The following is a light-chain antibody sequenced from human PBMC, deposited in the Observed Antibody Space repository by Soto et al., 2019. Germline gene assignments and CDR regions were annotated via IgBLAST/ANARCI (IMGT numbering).Light chain of an antibody. CDR2: EGI. V-gene: IGLV2-23*01. CDR1: SSDVGTYNL. Sequence: QSALTQPASVSGSPGQSITISCTGTSSDVGTYNLVSWYQHHPDRAPKLIIYEGIKRPSGVSNRFSGSKSGNTASLTISGLQTEDEADYYCSSYAGSSTHVFGTGTKVTVL. J-gene: IGLJ1*01. CDR3: SSYAGSSTHV.